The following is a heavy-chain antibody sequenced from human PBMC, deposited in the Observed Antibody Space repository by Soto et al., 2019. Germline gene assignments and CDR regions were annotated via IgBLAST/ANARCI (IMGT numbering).Heavy chain of an antibody. CDR1: GGSVNSDNYY. CDR3: AREFSNSPEAFDS. D-gene: IGHD6-6*01. V-gene: IGHV4-61*01. CDR2: IYYTGST. J-gene: IGHJ4*02. Sequence: SETLSLTCTVSGGSVNSDNYYWSLIRQPPGRGLEWLGYIYYTGSTNYNPSLKSRVSISVDTSRNQLSLRLSSVTAADTAVYYCAREFSNSPEAFDSWGQGSLVTVSS.